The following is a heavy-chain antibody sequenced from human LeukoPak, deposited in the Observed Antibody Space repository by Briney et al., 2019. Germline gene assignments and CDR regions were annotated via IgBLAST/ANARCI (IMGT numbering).Heavy chain of an antibody. CDR3: ARYAYYDSSGYVDY. D-gene: IGHD3-22*01. CDR2: IRYDGSNK. V-gene: IGHV3-30*02. J-gene: IGHJ4*02. Sequence: GGSLRLSCAASGFTFSSYGMHWVRQAPGKGLEWVAFIRYDGSNKYYADSVKGRFAISRDNSKNTLCLQMNSLRAEDTAVYYCARYAYYDSSGYVDYWGQGTLVTVSS. CDR1: GFTFSSYG.